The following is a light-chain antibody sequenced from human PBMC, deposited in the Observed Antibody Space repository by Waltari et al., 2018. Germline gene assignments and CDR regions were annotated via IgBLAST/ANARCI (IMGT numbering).Light chain of an antibody. CDR1: QSIDSW. CDR3: QQYNSDSQN. CDR2: DAS. Sequence: DIQMTQSPSTLSASVGDRATITCRASQSIDSWLAWYQQKPGKAPKLLIYDASSLERGVPSRFSGSGSGTEFTLTISSLQPDDFATYYCQQYNSDSQNFGQGTKVEIK. J-gene: IGKJ1*01. V-gene: IGKV1-5*01.